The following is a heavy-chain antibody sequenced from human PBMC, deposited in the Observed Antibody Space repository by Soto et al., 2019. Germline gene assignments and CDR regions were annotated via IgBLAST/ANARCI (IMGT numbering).Heavy chain of an antibody. CDR3: ARGVYYYGSGRPRWFDP. CDR1: GGSFSGYY. D-gene: IGHD3-10*01. V-gene: IGHV4-34*01. Sequence: SETLSLTCAVYGGSFSGYYWSWIRQPPGKGLEWIGEINHSGSTNYNPSLKSRVTISVDTSKNQFSLKLSSVTAADTAVYYCARGVYYYGSGRPRWFDPWGQGTLVTVSS. J-gene: IGHJ5*02. CDR2: INHSGST.